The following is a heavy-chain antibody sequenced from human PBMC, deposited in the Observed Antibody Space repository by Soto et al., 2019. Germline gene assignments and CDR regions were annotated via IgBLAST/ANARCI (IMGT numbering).Heavy chain of an antibody. Sequence: ASVKVSCKPSGYTFSGHYVHWVRQDPGQGLEWMGVFKPAGGGSTSYAERFQGRVTVTRDTSTSTVYVELGSLRVDDTAVYFCASDYGSGVEMDVSGQGTRVTVSS. CDR2: FKPAGGGST. D-gene: IGHD3-10*01. V-gene: IGHV1-46*01. CDR3: ASDYGSGVEMDV. CDR1: GYTFSGHY. J-gene: IGHJ6*02.